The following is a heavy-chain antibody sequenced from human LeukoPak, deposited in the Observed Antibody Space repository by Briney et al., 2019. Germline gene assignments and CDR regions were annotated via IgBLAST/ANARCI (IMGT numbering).Heavy chain of an antibody. CDR3: AREDYFPPGKFDY. Sequence: GASVRVSFTASGYTFTVYYMHWGRQAPGQGGGWVGWINTNSGGTNYAQKFPGRVTMTRDTSISTAYMELSRLRSDDTAVYYCAREDYFPPGKFDYWGQGTLVTVSS. J-gene: IGHJ4*02. CDR2: INTNSGGT. CDR1: GYTFTVYY. V-gene: IGHV1-2*02. D-gene: IGHD2/OR15-2a*01.